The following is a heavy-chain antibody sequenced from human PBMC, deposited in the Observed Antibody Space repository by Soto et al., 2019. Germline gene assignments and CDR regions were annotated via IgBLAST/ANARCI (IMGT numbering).Heavy chain of an antibody. CDR1: GYSFTSYW. Sequence: PVESLQISCKGSGYSFTSYWISWVRQMPGKGLEWMGRIDPSDSYTNYSPSFQGHVTISADKSISTAYLQWSSLKASDTAMYYCAQTGIAPLESWFERWGQGTMVNVS. V-gene: IGHV5-10-1*01. CDR2: IDPSDSYT. J-gene: IGHJ5*02. CDR3: AQTGIAPLESWFER. D-gene: IGHD6-13*01.